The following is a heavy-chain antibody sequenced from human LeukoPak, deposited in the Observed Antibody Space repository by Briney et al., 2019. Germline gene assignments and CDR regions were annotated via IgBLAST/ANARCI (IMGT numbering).Heavy chain of an antibody. V-gene: IGHV4-59*01. Sequence: KTSETLSLTCTVSGGSISSYYWSWIRQSPGKGLECIGYIHYTGSTNYNPSLKSRVTISVETSKNQFSLKLKSVTAADTAVYYCARGGYYGSGNDFRFDPWGQGTLVTVS. CDR1: GGSISSYY. CDR2: IHYTGST. CDR3: ARGGYYGSGNDFRFDP. D-gene: IGHD3-10*01. J-gene: IGHJ5*02.